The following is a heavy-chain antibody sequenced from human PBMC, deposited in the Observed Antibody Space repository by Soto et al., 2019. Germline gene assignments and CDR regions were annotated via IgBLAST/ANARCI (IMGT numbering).Heavy chain of an antibody. CDR3: ARLYYHDTSLQH. V-gene: IGHV4-39*01. J-gene: IGHJ1*01. CDR1: GGSISSSSYY. D-gene: IGHD3-22*01. CDR2: IYYSGST. Sequence: PSETLSLTCTVSGGSISSSSYYWGWIRQPPGKGLEWIGSIYYSGSTYYNPSLKSRVTISVDTSKNQFSLKLSSVTAADTAVYYCARLYYHDTSLQHWGQGTLVTVSS.